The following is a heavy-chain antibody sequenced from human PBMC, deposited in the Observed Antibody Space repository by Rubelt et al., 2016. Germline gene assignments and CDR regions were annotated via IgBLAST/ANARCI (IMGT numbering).Heavy chain of an antibody. CDR3: ARVFSGTSVGWLDH. J-gene: IGHJ5*02. CDR1: GYTFTSYG. Sequence: QVQLVQSGAEVKKPGASVKVSCKASGYTFTSYGISWVRQAPGQRLEWLGCISDYNGNTNYAQKVQGRGTRATDASTRTAYMELRSLRSDDTAVYYGARVFSGTSVGWLDHWGQGTLVTVSS. D-gene: IGHD6-13*01. V-gene: IGHV1-18*01. CDR2: ISDYNGNT.